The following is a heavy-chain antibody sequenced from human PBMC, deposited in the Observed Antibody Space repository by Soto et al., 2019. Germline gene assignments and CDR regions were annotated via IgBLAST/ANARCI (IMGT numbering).Heavy chain of an antibody. J-gene: IGHJ6*02. V-gene: IGHV4-59*01. CDR3: ARVYYDSSGYYPFYGMDV. CDR2: IYYSGST. CDR1: GGSISSYY. D-gene: IGHD3-22*01. Sequence: QVQLQESGPGLVKPSETLSLTCTVSGGSISSYYWSWIRQPPGKGLEWIGYIYYSGSTNYNPSLKSRGTNSVDTSKNQFSLKLSSVTAADTAVYYCARVYYDSSGYYPFYGMDVWGQGTTVTVSS.